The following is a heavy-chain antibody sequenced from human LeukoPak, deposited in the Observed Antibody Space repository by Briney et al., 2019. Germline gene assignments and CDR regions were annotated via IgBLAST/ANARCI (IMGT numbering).Heavy chain of an antibody. Sequence: SQTLSLTCTVSRGSISSGDYYWSWIRQPPGKGLEWIGYIYYSGSTYYNPSLKSRVTISVDTSKNQFSLKLSSVTAADTAVYYCARALVRYYDILTGYYYFDYWGQGTLVTVSS. CDR3: ARALVRYYDILTGYYYFDY. CDR2: IYYSGST. V-gene: IGHV4-30-4*01. D-gene: IGHD3-9*01. J-gene: IGHJ4*02. CDR1: RGSISSGDYY.